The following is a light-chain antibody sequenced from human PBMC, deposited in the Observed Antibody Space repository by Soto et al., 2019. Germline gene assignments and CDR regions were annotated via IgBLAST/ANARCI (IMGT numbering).Light chain of an antibody. CDR3: QQYNSFWT. V-gene: IGKV1-5*01. CDR1: QSISSW. CDR2: DAS. Sequence: DIQMTQSPSTLSASVGDRVTITCRASQSISSWLAWYQQKPGKAPKLLIYDASYLERGVPSRFSGSGSGTEFTLTISSLQPDDLATYYIQQYNSFWTFGQGTKVEI. J-gene: IGKJ1*01.